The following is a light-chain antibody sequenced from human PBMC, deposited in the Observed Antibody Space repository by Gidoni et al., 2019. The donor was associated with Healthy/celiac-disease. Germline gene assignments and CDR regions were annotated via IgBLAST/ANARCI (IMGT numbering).Light chain of an antibody. CDR1: SSDVGSYNL. Sequence: SPGQSITLSCTGTSSDVGSYNLVSWYQQHPGKAPKLMIYEGSKRPSGVSNRFSGSKSGNTASLTISGLQAEDEADYYCCSYAGSSTPVVFGGGTKLTVL. V-gene: IGLV2-23*01. CDR3: CSYAGSSTPVV. CDR2: EGS. J-gene: IGLJ2*01.